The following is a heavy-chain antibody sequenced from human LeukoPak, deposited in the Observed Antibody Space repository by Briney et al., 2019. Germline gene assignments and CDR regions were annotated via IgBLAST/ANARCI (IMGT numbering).Heavy chain of an antibody. J-gene: IGHJ4*02. V-gene: IGHV3-11*04. CDR3: ARGRVTRITARHRWYFDF. CDR2: ISESGSVK. D-gene: IGHD6-25*01. CDR1: GFTFSDHY. Sequence: PGGSLRLSCEASGFTFSDHYMNWIRQAPGKGLEWLSYISESGSVKYYADSVKGRFSISRDNAKNSVYLQMNSLRADDTAVYYCARGRVTRITARHRWYFDFWGQGTLVTVSS.